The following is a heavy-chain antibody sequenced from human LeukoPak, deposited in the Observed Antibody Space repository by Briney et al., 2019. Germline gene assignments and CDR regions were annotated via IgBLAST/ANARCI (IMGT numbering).Heavy chain of an antibody. CDR2: TYYRSKWYN. D-gene: IGHD2-21*02. V-gene: IGHV6-1*01. CDR1: GDSVSSHSAA. J-gene: IGHJ3*02. Sequence: SQTLSLTCAISGDSVSSHSAAWHWIRRSPSRGLEWLGRTYYRSKWYNDYAVSVKSRITINPDTSKNQFSLQLNSVTPEDTAVYYCAGVVVTAPHAFDIWGQGTMVTVSS. CDR3: AGVVVTAPHAFDI.